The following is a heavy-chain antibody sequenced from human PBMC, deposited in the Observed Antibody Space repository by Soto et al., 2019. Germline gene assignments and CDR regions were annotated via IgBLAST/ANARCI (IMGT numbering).Heavy chain of an antibody. CDR2: IYYSGRT. J-gene: IGHJ4*02. Sequence: SETMSLTCIVSGESISSSSYYCGWIRQPPGKGLEWIGSIYYSGRTYYNPSFKSRVTISIDTSKNQFSLKLSSVTATDTAVYYCARQRTTVVTQAYFDHWGQGALVTVSS. CDR3: ARQRTTVVTQAYFDH. D-gene: IGHD2-21*02. CDR1: GESISSSSYY. V-gene: IGHV4-39*01.